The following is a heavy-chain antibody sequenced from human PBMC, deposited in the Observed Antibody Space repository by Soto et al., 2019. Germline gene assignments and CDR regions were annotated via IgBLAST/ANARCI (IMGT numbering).Heavy chain of an antibody. CDR3: AADGGLYCSGGSCYIAYYYYGMDV. CDR1: GFTFTSSA. CDR2: IVVGGGNT. D-gene: IGHD2-15*01. Sequence: SVKVSCKASGFTFTSSAVQWVRQARGQRLEWIGWIVVGGGNTNYAQKFQERVTITRDMSTSTAYMELSSLRSEDTAVYYCAADGGLYCSGGSCYIAYYYYGMDVWGQGTTVTVSS. V-gene: IGHV1-58*01. J-gene: IGHJ6*02.